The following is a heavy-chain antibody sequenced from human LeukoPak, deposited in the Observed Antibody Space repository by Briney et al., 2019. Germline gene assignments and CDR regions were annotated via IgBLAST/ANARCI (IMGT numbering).Heavy chain of an antibody. D-gene: IGHD4-17*01. Sequence: GGSLRLSCAASGFIFSSYAMSWVRQAPGKGLEWVSGISGSGGSIYYADSVKGRFTISRDNPKNTLYLQMNSLRDEDTAIYYCAKDPVHGGYLPEAFDCWGQGTLVTVSS. CDR1: GFIFSSYA. CDR2: ISGSGGSI. CDR3: AKDPVHGGYLPEAFDC. J-gene: IGHJ4*02. V-gene: IGHV3-23*01.